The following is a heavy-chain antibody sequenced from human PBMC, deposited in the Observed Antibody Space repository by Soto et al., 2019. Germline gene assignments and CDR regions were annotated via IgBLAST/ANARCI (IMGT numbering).Heavy chain of an antibody. CDR2: IFYNGNT. J-gene: IGHJ5*02. CDR1: GGSIDSSTYY. D-gene: IGHD3-22*01. Sequence: QLQLQESGPGLVKPSETLSLTCTVSGGSIDSSTYYWGWIRQPTGKGLEWIGSIFYNGNTFYNPSLKSRITISVDTSKNQFSLKLSSVTAADPAVYYCARHSTGYYFSWFDPWGQGTLVTVSS. CDR3: ARHSTGYYFSWFDP. V-gene: IGHV4-39*01.